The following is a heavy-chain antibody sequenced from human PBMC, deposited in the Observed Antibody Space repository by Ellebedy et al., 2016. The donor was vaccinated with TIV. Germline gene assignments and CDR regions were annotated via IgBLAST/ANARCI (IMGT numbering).Heavy chain of an antibody. CDR1: GYTFASYG. J-gene: IGHJ3*02. D-gene: IGHD7-27*01. CDR2: INTNSGNP. CDR3: ARTGIWGNAFDI. Sequence: AASVKVSCKASGYTFASYGVNWARQAPGQGLEWMGWINTNSGNPTYAQAFTGRIVFSLDTSVCTAYLQISSLRAEDSAVYYCARTGIWGNAFDIWGQGTMVTVSS. V-gene: IGHV7-4-1*02.